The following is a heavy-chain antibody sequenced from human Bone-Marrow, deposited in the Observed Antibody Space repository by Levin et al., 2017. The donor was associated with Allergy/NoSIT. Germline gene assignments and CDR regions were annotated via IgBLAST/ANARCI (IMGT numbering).Heavy chain of an antibody. J-gene: IGHJ6*02. Sequence: GESLKISCAASGFTFSSYWMHWVRQAPGKGLVWVSRINSDGSSTSYADSVKGRFTISRDNAKNTLYLQMNSLRAEDTAVYYCARDVNTIFGVVIRDYYYYGMDVWGQGTTVTVSS. CDR2: INSDGSST. D-gene: IGHD3-3*01. CDR3: ARDVNTIFGVVIRDYYYYGMDV. CDR1: GFTFSSYW. V-gene: IGHV3-74*01.